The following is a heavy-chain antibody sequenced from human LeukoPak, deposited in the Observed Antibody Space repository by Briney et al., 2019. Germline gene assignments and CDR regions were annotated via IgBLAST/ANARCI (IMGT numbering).Heavy chain of an antibody. V-gene: IGHV4-34*01. CDR1: GGSFSGYH. CDR2: MNHSGST. Sequence: PSETLSLTCAVYGGSFSGYHCTWIRQPPGKGLEWIGEMNHSGSTNYNPSLKSRVTISLDTSKNQFSLKLSSVTAADTAVYYCARIRYNENIDYWGQGTLVTVSS. D-gene: IGHD1-1*01. CDR3: ARIRYNENIDY. J-gene: IGHJ4*02.